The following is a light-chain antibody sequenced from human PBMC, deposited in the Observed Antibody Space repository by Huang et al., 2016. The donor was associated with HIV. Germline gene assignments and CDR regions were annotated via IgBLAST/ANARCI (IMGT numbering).Light chain of an antibody. V-gene: IGKV3-15*01. CDR3: QQYNNWAPYT. J-gene: IGKJ2*01. CDR2: GAS. CDR1: QSVSSN. Sequence: EIVMTQSPATLSVSPGERATLSCRASQSVSSNLAWYQQKPGQAPRLLIYGASTRDTGIPARFSCSGSETEFTLTISSLQSEDFAVYYCQQYNNWAPYTFGQGTKLEI.